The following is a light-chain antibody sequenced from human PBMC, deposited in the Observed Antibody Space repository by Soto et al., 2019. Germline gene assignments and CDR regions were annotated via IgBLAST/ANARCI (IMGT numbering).Light chain of an antibody. J-gene: IGKJ1*01. CDR1: QSVSGN. CDR3: QQYNNWPG. V-gene: IGKV3-15*01. CDR2: GAS. Sequence: PGERATLSCRASQSVSGNFLSWYQQKPGQAPRLLIYGASTRATGIPARFSGSGSGTEFTLTISSLQSEDFAVYYCQQYNNWPGFGQGAKVDIK.